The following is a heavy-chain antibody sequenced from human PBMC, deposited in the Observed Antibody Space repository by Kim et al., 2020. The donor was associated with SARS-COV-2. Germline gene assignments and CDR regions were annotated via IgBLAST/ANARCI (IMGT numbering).Heavy chain of an antibody. V-gene: IGHV4-31*03. J-gene: IGHJ4*02. CDR1: GGSIGSGGKF. CDR3: ARGQPLDY. D-gene: IGHD2-2*01. CDR2: ISYSGNP. Sequence: SETLSLTCSVSGGSIGSGGKFWTWIRQHPAKGLEWIGYISYSGNPHYSPSLRSRVSISLQTSENQFSLVLTSVTAADTSWYYCARGQPLDYWGQGILVT.